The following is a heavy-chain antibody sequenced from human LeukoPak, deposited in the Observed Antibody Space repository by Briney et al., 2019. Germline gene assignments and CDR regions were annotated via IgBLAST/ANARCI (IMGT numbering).Heavy chain of an antibody. CDR3: ARSDFWSGSIDY. CDR1: GGSISSYY. J-gene: IGHJ4*02. CDR2: IYYSGST. V-gene: IGHV4-59*01. Sequence: SETLSLTCTVSGGSISSYYWSWIRQPPGKGLEWIGYIYYSGSTNYNPSLKSRVTISVDTSKSQFSLKLSSVTAADTAVYYCARSDFWSGSIDYWGQGTLVTVSS. D-gene: IGHD3-3*01.